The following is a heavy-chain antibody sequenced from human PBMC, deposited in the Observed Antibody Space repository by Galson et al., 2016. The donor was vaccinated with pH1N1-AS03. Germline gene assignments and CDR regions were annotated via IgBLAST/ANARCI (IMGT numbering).Heavy chain of an antibody. Sequence: SLRLPCAASGFTFSIYAMTWVRQVPGTALEWVSRVGGSNGTTYSADSVNGRFTITRDNSKNTVYLQMNSLRAEHTAVYFCAKDPSGRERWEMRGDWYFDLWGRGTLVTVSS. V-gene: IGHV3-23*01. CDR1: GFTFSIYA. D-gene: IGHD1-26*01. J-gene: IGHJ2*01. CDR2: VGGSNGTT. CDR3: AKDPSGRERWEMRGDWYFDL.